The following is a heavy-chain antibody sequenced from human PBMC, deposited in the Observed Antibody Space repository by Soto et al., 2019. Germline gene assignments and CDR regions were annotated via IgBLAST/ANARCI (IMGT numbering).Heavy chain of an antibody. J-gene: IGHJ6*02. CDR3: ARDSIPYSSGWVSSVGMDV. V-gene: IGHV1-18*01. CDR2: ISAYNGNT. Sequence: ASVKVSCKASGYTFTSYGISWVRQAPGQGLEWMGWISAYNGNTNYAQKLQGRVTMTTDTSTSTAYMELSSVTAADTAVYYCARDSIPYSSGWVSSVGMDVWGQGTTVTVSS. D-gene: IGHD6-19*01. CDR1: GYTFTSYG.